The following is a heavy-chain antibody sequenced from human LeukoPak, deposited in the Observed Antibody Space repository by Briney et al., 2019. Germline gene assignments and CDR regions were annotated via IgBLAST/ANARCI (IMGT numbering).Heavy chain of an antibody. J-gene: IGHJ6*03. CDR3: ARHIGAARPAYYYYYYMDV. CDR1: GGSISSGGYS. Sequence: TASETLSLTCAVSGGSISSGGYSWSWIRQPPGKGLEWIGYIYHSGSTYYNPSLKSRVTISVDTSKNQFSLKLSSVTAADTAVYYCARHIGAARPAYYYYYYMDVWGKGTTVTVSS. CDR2: IYHSGST. D-gene: IGHD6-6*01. V-gene: IGHV4-30-2*01.